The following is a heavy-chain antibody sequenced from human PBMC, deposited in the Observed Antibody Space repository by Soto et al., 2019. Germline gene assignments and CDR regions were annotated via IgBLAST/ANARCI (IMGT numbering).Heavy chain of an antibody. J-gene: IGHJ4*02. V-gene: IGHV3-7*01. Sequence: GGSLRLSCAASGFTFSSYAMHWVRQAPGKGLEWVAGIRGDGNDKRYLDSAKGRFTISRDNAKNSLYLQMSRLRVEDTAVYYCASLDTTLVGGGYWGQGTPVTVSS. CDR3: ASLDTTLVGGGY. CDR2: IRGDGNDK. CDR1: GFTFSSYA. D-gene: IGHD5-18*01.